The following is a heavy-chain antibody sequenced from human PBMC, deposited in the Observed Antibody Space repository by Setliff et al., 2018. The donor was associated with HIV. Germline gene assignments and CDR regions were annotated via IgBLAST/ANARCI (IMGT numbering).Heavy chain of an antibody. J-gene: IGHJ6*03. CDR1: GGSISSSVYS. CDR2: IYYSGST. D-gene: IGHD1-26*01. Sequence: SETLSLTCTVSGGSISSSVYSWGWLRQPPGKGLEWIGNIYYSGSTYYNPSLKSRITISVDTSKNQFSLKLSSVTAADTAVYYCARHYQHSWVGVDYYFMDVWGKGTTVTVSS. V-gene: IGHV4-39*01. CDR3: ARHYQHSWVGVDYYFMDV.